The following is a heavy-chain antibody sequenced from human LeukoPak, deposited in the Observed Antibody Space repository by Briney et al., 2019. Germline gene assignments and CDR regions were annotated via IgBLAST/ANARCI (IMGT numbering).Heavy chain of an antibody. Sequence: SSVTVRRSASGYSFTDYYILWVRQAPGQRLEWMGWIKPNSGDTNYVEKFQGRVTMTRDTSISTAYMELSRLRSDDTAVYYCATFDQDSGTFHYWGQGTLVTVSS. CDR3: ATFDQDSGTFHY. CDR2: IKPNSGDT. D-gene: IGHD2/OR15-2a*01. J-gene: IGHJ4*02. V-gene: IGHV1-2*02. CDR1: GYSFTDYY.